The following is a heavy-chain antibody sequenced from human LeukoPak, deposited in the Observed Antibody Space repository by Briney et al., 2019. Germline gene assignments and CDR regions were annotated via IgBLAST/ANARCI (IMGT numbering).Heavy chain of an antibody. CDR2: MNPNSGNT. Sequence: ASVKVSCQACGCTFTSYDINWVRQATGQGLEWLGWMNPNSGNTGYAQKFQGRVTMTRNTSISTAYMELSSLRSEDTAVYYCARSGYSYGSYWFDPWGQGTLVTVSS. J-gene: IGHJ5*02. D-gene: IGHD5-18*01. CDR1: GCTFTSYD. CDR3: ARSGYSYGSYWFDP. V-gene: IGHV1-8*01.